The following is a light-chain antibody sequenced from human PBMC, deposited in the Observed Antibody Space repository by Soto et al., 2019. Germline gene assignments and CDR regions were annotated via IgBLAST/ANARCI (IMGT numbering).Light chain of an antibody. CDR2: VAS. V-gene: IGKV1-17*01. J-gene: IGKJ4*01. CDR1: QDIRNE. Sequence: DIKMTQSPSSVSASVGDRVTITCRASQDIRNELAWYQHKPGKAPKRLIYVASTLQSGVPSRFSGSASGTEFTLTISSLQPEDFATYYCLQHNNYPPLTFGGGTKVEIK. CDR3: LQHNNYPPLT.